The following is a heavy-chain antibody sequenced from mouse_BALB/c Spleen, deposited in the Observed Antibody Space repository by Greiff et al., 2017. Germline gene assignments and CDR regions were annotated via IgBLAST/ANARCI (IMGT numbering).Heavy chain of an antibody. CDR2: ISSGSSTI. CDR1: GFTFSSFG. V-gene: IGHV5-17*02. J-gene: IGHJ4*01. Sequence: EVKLQESGGGLVQPGGSRKLSCAASGFTFSSFGMHWVRQAPEKGLEWVAYISSGSSTIYYADTVKGRFTISRDNPKNTLFLQMTSLRSEDTAMYYCARSEYGYGGFYAMDYWGQGTSVTVSS. D-gene: IGHD2-2*01. CDR3: ARSEYGYGGFYAMDY.